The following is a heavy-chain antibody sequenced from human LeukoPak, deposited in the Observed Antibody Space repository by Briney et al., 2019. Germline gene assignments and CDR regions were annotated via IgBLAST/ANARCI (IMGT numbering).Heavy chain of an antibody. V-gene: IGHV3-64*01. J-gene: IGHJ3*02. CDR1: GFTFSSYA. D-gene: IGHD3-22*01. CDR3: ARWGDYYDSSGYYSNAFDI. Sequence: GGSLRLSCAASGFTFSSYAMHWVRQAPGKGLEYVSAISSNGGSTYYANSVKGRFTISRVNSKNTLYLQMGSLRAEDMAVYYCARWGDYYDSSGYYSNAFDIWGQGTMVTVSS. CDR2: ISSNGGST.